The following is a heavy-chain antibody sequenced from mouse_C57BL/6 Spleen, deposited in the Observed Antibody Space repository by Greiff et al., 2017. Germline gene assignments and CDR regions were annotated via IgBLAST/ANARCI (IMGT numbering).Heavy chain of an antibody. CDR1: GFTFSDYY. V-gene: IGHV5-16*01. CDR2: ITYAGSST. Sequence: EVKLVESEGGLVQPGSSMKLSCTASGFTFSDYYMAWVRQVPEKGLEWVANITYAGSSTYYLDSLKSRFIISRDNAKNILYLQMSRLKSEDTATYYCARAGLGRGAMDYWGQGTSVTVSS. J-gene: IGHJ4*01. D-gene: IGHD4-1*01. CDR3: ARAGLGRGAMDY.